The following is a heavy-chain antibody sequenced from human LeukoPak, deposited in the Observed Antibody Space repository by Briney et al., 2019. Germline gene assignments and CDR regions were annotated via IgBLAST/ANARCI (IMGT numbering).Heavy chain of an antibody. V-gene: IGHV4-4*07. CDR2: IYTSGST. Sequence: PSETLSLTCTVSGGSISSYYWSWIRQPAGKGLEWIGRIYTSGSTNYNPSLKSRRTMSVDTSKIQFSLKLRSVTAAGTAVYYCARGYNWGSPTRNFYYLDVWGKGTTVTVSS. CDR1: GGSISSYY. J-gene: IGHJ6*03. D-gene: IGHD7-27*01. CDR3: ARGYNWGSPTRNFYYLDV.